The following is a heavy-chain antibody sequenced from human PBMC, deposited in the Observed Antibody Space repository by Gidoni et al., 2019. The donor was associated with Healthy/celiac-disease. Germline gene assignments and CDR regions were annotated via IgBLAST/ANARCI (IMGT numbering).Heavy chain of an antibody. Sequence: EVQLVESGGGLVKPGGSLRLSCAASGFTFSNAWLSWVRQAPGKGLEWVGRIKSKTAGGTTDYAAPVKGRFTISRDDSKNTLYLQMNSLKTEDTAVYYCTTGITIFGVDLDYYYMDVWGKGTTVTVSS. D-gene: IGHD3-3*01. CDR3: TTGITIFGVDLDYYYMDV. CDR2: IKSKTAGGTT. J-gene: IGHJ6*03. CDR1: GFTFSNAW. V-gene: IGHV3-15*01.